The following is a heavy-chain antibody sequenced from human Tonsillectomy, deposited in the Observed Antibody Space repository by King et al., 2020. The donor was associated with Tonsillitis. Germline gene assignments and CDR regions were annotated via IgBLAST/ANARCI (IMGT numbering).Heavy chain of an antibody. Sequence: QLVQSGGGLVQPGTSLRLSCVASGFTFDYYAMHWVRHAPGKGLEWVSGISWNSGSTDYADSVKGRFTISRDNAKNSLYLQLNSLRTEDTALYYCAKDKEAGGTSPLDFWGQGTPVTVSS. V-gene: IGHV3-9*01. CDR3: AKDKEAGGTSPLDF. CDR1: GFTFDYYA. J-gene: IGHJ4*02. CDR2: ISWNSGST. D-gene: IGHD1-26*01.